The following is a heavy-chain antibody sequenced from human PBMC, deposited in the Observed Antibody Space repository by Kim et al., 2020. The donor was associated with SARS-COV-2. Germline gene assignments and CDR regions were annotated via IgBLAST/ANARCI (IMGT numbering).Heavy chain of an antibody. Sequence: GGSLRLSCAASGFTFSSYSMNWVRQAPGKGLEWVSSISSSSSYIYYGDSVKGRFTISRDNGKNSLYLQMNSPRAEDTAVYYCARGRSSSWYSDFESWGPGTLVTVTS. CDR1: GFTFSSYS. V-gene: IGHV3-21*04. CDR2: ISSSSSYI. CDR3: ARGRSSSWYSDFES. D-gene: IGHD6-13*01. J-gene: IGHJ4*02.